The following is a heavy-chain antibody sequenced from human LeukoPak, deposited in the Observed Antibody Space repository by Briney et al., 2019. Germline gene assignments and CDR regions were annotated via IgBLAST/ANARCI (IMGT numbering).Heavy chain of an antibody. D-gene: IGHD3-22*01. Sequence: SGTLSLTCTVSGGSISSYYWSWIRQPPGKGLEWIGYIYYSGSTNYNPSLKSRVTISVDTSKNQFSLKLSSVTAADTAVYYCASYSYYYDSSGYFDYWGQGTLVTVSS. J-gene: IGHJ4*02. CDR3: ASYSYYYDSSGYFDY. CDR1: GGSISSYY. CDR2: IYYSGST. V-gene: IGHV4-59*01.